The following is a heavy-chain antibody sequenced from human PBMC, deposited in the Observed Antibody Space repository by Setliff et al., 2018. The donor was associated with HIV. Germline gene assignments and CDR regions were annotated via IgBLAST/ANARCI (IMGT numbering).Heavy chain of an antibody. CDR1: GYTFTGYY. J-gene: IGHJ3*01. D-gene: IGHD3-22*01. CDR2: INPNSGGT. V-gene: IGHV1-2*02. CDR3: ARDRSYYYHSTAYYHGDALDV. Sequence: GASVKVSCKTSGYTFTGYYIHWVRQAPGQGLEWMGWINPNSGGTNSAQKFQGRVTMTRDTSINTAYMELSGLNSDDTAVYYCARDRSYYYHSTAYYHGDALDVRGQGTMVTVSS.